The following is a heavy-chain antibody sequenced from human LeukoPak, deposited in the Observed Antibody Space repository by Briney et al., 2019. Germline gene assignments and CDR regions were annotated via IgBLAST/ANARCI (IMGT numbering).Heavy chain of an antibody. D-gene: IGHD2-8*02. CDR3: ARLYWELFDY. CDR1: GYSISSGYY. J-gene: IGHJ4*02. V-gene: IGHV4-38-2*01. Sequence: SETLSLTCAVSGYSISSGYYWGWIRQPPGKGLEWIGSIYHSGSTYYNPSLESRVTISVDTSKNQFSLKLSSVTAADTAVYYCARLYWELFDYWGQGTLVTVSS. CDR2: IYHSGST.